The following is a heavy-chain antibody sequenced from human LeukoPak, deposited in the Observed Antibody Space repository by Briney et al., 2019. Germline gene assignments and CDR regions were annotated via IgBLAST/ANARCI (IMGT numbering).Heavy chain of an antibody. J-gene: IGHJ4*02. V-gene: IGHV4-34*01. Sequence: SETLSLTCAVCGGSFSGYYWSWIRQSPGKGLEWIGEMNHSGSSNHNPSLKSRVTISVDTSKNQFSLKLRSVTAADTAVYYCARAPSGLVEPPTRGDYFDYWGQGTLVTVSS. CDR3: ARAPSGLVEPPTRGDYFDY. D-gene: IGHD2-2*01. CDR2: MNHSGSS. CDR1: GGSFSGYY.